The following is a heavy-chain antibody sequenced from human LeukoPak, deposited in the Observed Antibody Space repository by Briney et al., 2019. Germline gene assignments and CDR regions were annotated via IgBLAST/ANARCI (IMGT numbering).Heavy chain of an antibody. Sequence: GGSLRLSCAASGFTFSSSSMNWVRQAPGKGLEWVSYIDSTSAYKLYTGSVEGRFTISKDNAKNSLYLQMNSLRAEDTAVYYCARDTSGSYSITYFDYWGHGALVTVSA. CDR3: ARDTSGSYSITYFDY. D-gene: IGHD3-10*01. J-gene: IGHJ4*01. V-gene: IGHV3-21*01. CDR1: GFTFSSSS. CDR2: IDSTSAYK.